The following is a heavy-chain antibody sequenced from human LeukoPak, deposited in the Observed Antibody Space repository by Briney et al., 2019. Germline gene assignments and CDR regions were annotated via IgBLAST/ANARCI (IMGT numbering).Heavy chain of an antibody. V-gene: IGHV1-18*01. J-gene: IGHJ3*02. Sequence: ASVTVSCKASGYTFTSYGISWVRQAPGQGLEWMGWISAYNGNTNYAQKLQGRVTMTTDTSTSTAYMELRSLRSDDTAVYYCARDPRDYYDSSGYYYEGGAFEISGQGTMVTVSA. CDR3: ARDPRDYYDSSGYYYEGGAFEI. D-gene: IGHD3-22*01. CDR1: GYTFTSYG. CDR2: ISAYNGNT.